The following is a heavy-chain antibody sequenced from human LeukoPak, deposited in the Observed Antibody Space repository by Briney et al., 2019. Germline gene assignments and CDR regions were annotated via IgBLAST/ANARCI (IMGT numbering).Heavy chain of an antibody. CDR2: ISAYNGNT. D-gene: IGHD4-17*01. CDR1: GYTFTSYG. Sequence: GASVKVSCKASGYTFTSYGISWVRQAPGQGLEWMGWISAYNGNTNYAQKLQGRVTMTTDTSTSTAYLELRSLRSDDTAVYYCAREGSGYGDYGPDYWGQGTLVTVSS. CDR3: AREGSGYGDYGPDY. V-gene: IGHV1-18*01. J-gene: IGHJ4*02.